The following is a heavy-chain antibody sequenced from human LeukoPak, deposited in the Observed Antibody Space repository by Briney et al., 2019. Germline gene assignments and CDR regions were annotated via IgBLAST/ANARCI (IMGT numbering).Heavy chain of an antibody. D-gene: IGHD1-26*01. CDR3: ARAGDSGNLA. CDR1: GYTFTGYY. CDR2: INSNSGGN. Sequence: AAVKVSCKASGYTFTGYYMHWVRQAPGQGLEWMGWINSNSGGNNYAQDFHGRVTMTRDTSINTADMELSRLRSDDTAVYYCARAGDSGNLAWGQGTLVTVSS. V-gene: IGHV1-2*02. J-gene: IGHJ5*02.